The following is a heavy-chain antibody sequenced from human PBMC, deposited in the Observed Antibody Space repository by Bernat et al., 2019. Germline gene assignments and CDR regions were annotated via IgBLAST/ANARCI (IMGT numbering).Heavy chain of an antibody. J-gene: IGHJ4*02. Sequence: QLQLQESGPGLVKPSETLSLTCTVSGGSISSSSYYWGWIRQPPGKGLEWIESIHDSGSTYYNPSLKSRVTISVDTSRDLLSLRLRSMTAADTAVYYCGPVGTARAYWGQGTLVTVSS. CDR1: GGSISSSSYY. CDR2: IHDSGST. D-gene: IGHD1-26*01. V-gene: IGHV4-39*01. CDR3: GPVGTARAY.